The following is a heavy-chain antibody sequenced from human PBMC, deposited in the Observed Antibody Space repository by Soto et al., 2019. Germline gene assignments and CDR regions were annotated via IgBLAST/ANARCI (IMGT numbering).Heavy chain of an antibody. CDR1: GGTFSGYA. CDR3: ARVPRSITGTTPSEDFQL. Sequence: QAQLMQSGAGVKKPGSSVKVSCKGSGGTFSGYAISWVRQAPGQGHEWMGGIIPILGMTTYAHKFQGRITIAADESTGTAYLALRSLTSQPTAVYYCARVPRSITGTTPSEDFQLLGQRTLVSFSS. V-gene: IGHV1-69*01. CDR2: IIPILGMT. J-gene: IGHJ1*01. D-gene: IGHD1-20*01.